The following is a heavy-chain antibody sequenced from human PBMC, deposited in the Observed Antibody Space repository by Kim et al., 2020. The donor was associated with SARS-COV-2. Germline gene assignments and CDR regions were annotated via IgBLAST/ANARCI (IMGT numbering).Heavy chain of an antibody. CDR1: GFTFSDAW. Sequence: GGSLRLSCTASGFTFSDAWMSWVRQAPGKGLEWVGRIRSKTDGGTTDYAAPMKGRFTISRDDSKNTLYLQVNSLKSEDTAMYYCTTILLVSPGYYFDYWGQGALVTVSS. CDR2: IRSKTDGGTT. CDR3: TTILLVSPGYYFDY. V-gene: IGHV3-15*01. D-gene: IGHD1-26*01. J-gene: IGHJ4*02.